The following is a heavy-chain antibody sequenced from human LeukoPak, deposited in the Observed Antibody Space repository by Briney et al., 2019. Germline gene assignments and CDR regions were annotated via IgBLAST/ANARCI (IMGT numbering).Heavy chain of an antibody. CDR2: ISYSGST. CDR3: ARATSGYYFDY. D-gene: IGHD3-22*01. J-gene: IGHJ4*02. V-gene: IGHV4-59*01. Sequence: SETLSLTCTVSGGSISPYYWNWIRQPPGKGLEWIGYISYSGSTNYNPSLKSRVTMSVDTSKNQFSLKLSSVTAADTAVYFCARATSGYYFDYWDQGTLVTVSS. CDR1: GGSISPYY.